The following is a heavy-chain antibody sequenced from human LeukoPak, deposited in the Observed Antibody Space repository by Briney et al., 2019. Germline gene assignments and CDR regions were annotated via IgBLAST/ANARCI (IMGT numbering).Heavy chain of an antibody. Sequence: PGGSLRLSCACSVFTFSSYEMNWVRQAPGKGLEWVSYISSSGSTIYYADSVKGRFTISRDNAKNSLYLQMNSLRAEDTAVYYCARDRYYYDSSGYYFYDYWGQGTLVTVSS. V-gene: IGHV3-48*03. J-gene: IGHJ4*02. D-gene: IGHD3-22*01. CDR3: ARDRYYYDSSGYYFYDY. CDR1: VFTFSSYE. CDR2: ISSSGSTI.